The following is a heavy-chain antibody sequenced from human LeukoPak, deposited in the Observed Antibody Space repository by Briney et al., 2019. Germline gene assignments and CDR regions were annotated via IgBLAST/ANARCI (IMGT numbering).Heavy chain of an antibody. V-gene: IGHV3-23*01. J-gene: IGHJ4*02. CDR1: GFIFSSYG. CDR3: AKRISTFGGVLAPDFDY. Sequence: PGGSLRLSCAASGFIFSSYGMSWVRQAPGKGLEWVSITSGSGGSTYYADSVKGRFTISRDNSRSTLYLQMNSLRAEDTAVYHCAKRISTFGGVLAPDFDYWGQGNLVTVSS. CDR2: TSGSGGST. D-gene: IGHD3-16*02.